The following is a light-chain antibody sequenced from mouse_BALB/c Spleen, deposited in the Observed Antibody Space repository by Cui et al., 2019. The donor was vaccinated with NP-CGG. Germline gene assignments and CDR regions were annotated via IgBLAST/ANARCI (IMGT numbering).Light chain of an antibody. V-gene: IGLV1*01. CDR1: TGAVTTSNY. CDR3: ALWYSNHWV. J-gene: IGLJ1*01. CDR2: GTN. Sequence: QAFFTQEPATPPSPGETVTLTCRSSTGAVTTSNYANWVQEKPDHLFTGLIGGTNNRAPGVPARFSGSLIGDKAALTITGAQTEDEAMYFCALWYSNHWVFGGGTKLTVL.